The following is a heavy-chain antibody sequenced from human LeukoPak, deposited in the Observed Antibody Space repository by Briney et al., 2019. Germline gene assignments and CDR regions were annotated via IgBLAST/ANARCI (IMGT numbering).Heavy chain of an antibody. D-gene: IGHD1-1*01. V-gene: IGHV1-18*01. CDR2: ISAYNGNT. J-gene: IGHJ3*02. CDR1: GYTFINYG. CDR3: ARSRYNWNPRPDQAFDI. Sequence: ASVKVSCKASGYTFINYGISWVRQAPGQGLEWMGWISAYNGNTNYGQKFQGRVTLTTDTSTTTAYMEVRSLTSDDTAVYYCARSRYNWNPRPDQAFDIWGRGTMVTVSS.